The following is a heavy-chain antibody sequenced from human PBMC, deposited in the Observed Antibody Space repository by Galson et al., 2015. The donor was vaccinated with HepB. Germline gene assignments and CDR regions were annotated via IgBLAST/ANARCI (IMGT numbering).Heavy chain of an antibody. CDR2: ISSSSSTI. J-gene: IGHJ4*02. CDR1: GPNFSSDT. D-gene: IGHD3-22*01. CDR3: ARAPSDSSGYYDY. Sequence: SLRLPCAASGPNFSSDTMNWVRQAPGKRLEWVSYISSSSSTISYADSVRGRFTISRDNAKNSLYLQMNSLRAEDTAVYYCARAPSDSSGYYDYLGQGTLVTVSS. V-gene: IGHV3-48*04.